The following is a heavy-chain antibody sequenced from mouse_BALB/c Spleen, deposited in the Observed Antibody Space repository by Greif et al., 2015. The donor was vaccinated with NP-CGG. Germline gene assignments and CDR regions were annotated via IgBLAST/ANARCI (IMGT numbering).Heavy chain of an antibody. CDR3: TSVGRDFEY. CDR1: GFTFSNYW. J-gene: IGHJ2*01. V-gene: IGHV6-6*02. Sequence: EVQLQEPGGGLVQPGGSMKLSCVASGFTFSNYWMNWVRQSPEKGLEWVAEIRLKSNNYATHYAESVKGRFTISRDDSKSSVYLQVNNLRAEDTGIYYCTSVGRDFEYWGQGNTLTVCS. CDR2: IRLKSNNYAT.